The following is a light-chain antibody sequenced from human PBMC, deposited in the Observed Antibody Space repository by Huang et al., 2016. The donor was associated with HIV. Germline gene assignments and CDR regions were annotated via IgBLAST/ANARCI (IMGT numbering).Light chain of an antibody. CDR2: LSG. V-gene: IGKV4-1*01. CDR1: QRLLFRLYSKNY. Sequence: DIVMTQSPDSLSVSPGERASIKCKSSQRLLFRLYSKNYLAWYQRKPWWPPKLRIYLSGTRESGVPERFSGSGSGTQFTFTINNMQPEDAAVYYCQQYYKLPQTFGQGTTVEI. CDR3: QQYYKLPQT. J-gene: IGKJ1*01.